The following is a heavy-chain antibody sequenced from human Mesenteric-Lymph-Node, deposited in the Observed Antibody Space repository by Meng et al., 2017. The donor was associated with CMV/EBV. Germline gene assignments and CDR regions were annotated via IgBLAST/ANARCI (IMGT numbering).Heavy chain of an antibody. J-gene: IGHJ5*02. V-gene: IGHV4-39*07. D-gene: IGHD3-3*01. Sequence: GSLRLSCTVSCGSISSSSYYWGWIRQPPGKGLEWIGSIYYSGSTYYNPSLKSRVTISVDTSKNQFSLKLSSVTAADTAVYYCARDRFLEWLLSTGGWFDPWGQGTLVTVSS. CDR3: ARDRFLEWLLSTGGWFDP. CDR2: IYYSGST. CDR1: CGSISSSSYY.